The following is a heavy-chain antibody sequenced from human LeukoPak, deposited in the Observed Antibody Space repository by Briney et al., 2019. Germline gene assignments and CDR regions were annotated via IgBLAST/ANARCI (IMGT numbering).Heavy chain of an antibody. CDR2: IYHSGST. J-gene: IGHJ6*03. CDR1: GGSISSSNW. Sequence: PSETLSLTCAVSGGSISSSNWWSWVRQPPGKGLEWIGEIYHSGSTNYNPPLKSRVTISVDKSKNQFSLKLSPVTAADTAVYYCARMVAAARNHYYYYMDVWGKGTTVTVSS. V-gene: IGHV4-4*02. CDR3: ARMVAAARNHYYYYMDV. D-gene: IGHD6-13*01.